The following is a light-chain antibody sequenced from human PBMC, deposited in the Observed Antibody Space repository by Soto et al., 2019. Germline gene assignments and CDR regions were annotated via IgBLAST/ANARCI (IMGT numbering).Light chain of an antibody. V-gene: IGKV3-15*01. Sequence: EIVMTQSPATLSVSPGERATLSCRASQSVNSNLAWYQQKPGQAPRLLIYGASTRVAGIPARFSGSGSGTEFSLTISSLQSEDFAVYHCHQHGGSPETFGQGTKVEIK. CDR3: HQHGGSPET. CDR2: GAS. CDR1: QSVNSN. J-gene: IGKJ1*01.